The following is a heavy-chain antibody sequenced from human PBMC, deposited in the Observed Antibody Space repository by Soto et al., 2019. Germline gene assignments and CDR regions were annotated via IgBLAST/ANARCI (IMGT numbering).Heavy chain of an antibody. V-gene: IGHV3-23*01. D-gene: IGHD3-3*01. Sequence: GGSLRLSCAASGFILSSSAMSWVRQAPGRGLEWVSAIGGSGTRTYYADSVKGRFTISGDRSKNTVYLQMNSLRAEDTAVYYCAKGPTIFGVVITCEYYYGMDVWGQGTTVTVSS. CDR1: GFILSSSA. CDR2: IGGSGTRT. CDR3: AKGPTIFGVVITCEYYYGMDV. J-gene: IGHJ6*02.